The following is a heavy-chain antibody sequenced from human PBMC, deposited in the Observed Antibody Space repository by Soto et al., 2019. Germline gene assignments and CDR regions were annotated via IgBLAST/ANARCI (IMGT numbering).Heavy chain of an antibody. CDR2: FDPEDGET. CDR1: GYTLTELS. CDR3: ATDTGRIPVAAAGAYYYYGMDV. Sequence: ASVKVSCKVSGYTLTELSMHWVRQAPGKGLEWMGGFDPEDGETIYAQKFQGRVTMTEDTSTDTAYMELSSLRSEDTAVYYCATDTGRIPVAAAGAYYYYGMDVWGQGTTVTVSS. D-gene: IGHD6-13*01. V-gene: IGHV1-24*01. J-gene: IGHJ6*02.